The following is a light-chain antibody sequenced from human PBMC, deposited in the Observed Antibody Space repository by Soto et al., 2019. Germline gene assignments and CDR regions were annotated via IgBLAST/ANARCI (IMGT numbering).Light chain of an antibody. CDR3: NSYTSKSTGV. V-gene: IGLV2-14*01. J-gene: IGLJ1*01. CDR1: SSDVGGYNY. CDR2: EVS. Sequence: QSALTQPDSESGSPGQSITISCTGTSSDVGGYNYVSWYQQHPGKAPKLIIYEVSNRPSGVSNLCSGSKSGNTASLTISGLQAEDEADYYCNSYTSKSTGVFGTGTKLTVL.